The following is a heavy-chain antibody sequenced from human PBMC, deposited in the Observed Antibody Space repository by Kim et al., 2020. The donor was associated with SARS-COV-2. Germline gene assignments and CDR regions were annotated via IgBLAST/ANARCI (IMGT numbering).Heavy chain of an antibody. D-gene: IGHD3-10*01. CDR3: ASGEDESEFDY. V-gene: IGHV4-59*01. J-gene: IGHJ4*02. Sequence: SETLSLTCTVSGGSISSYYWSWIRQPPGKGLEWIGYIYYSGSTNYNPSLKSRVTISVDTSKNQFSLKLRSVTAADTAVYYCASGEDESEFDYWGQGTLAT. CDR1: GGSISSYY. CDR2: IYYSGST.